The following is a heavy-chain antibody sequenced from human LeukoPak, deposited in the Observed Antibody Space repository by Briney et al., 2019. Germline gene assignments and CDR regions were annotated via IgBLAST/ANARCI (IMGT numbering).Heavy chain of an antibody. D-gene: IGHD1-26*01. J-gene: IGHJ4*02. V-gene: IGHV3-30-3*01. Sequence: PGRSLRLSCAASGFTFSSYAMHWVRQAPGKGLEWVAVISYDGGNKYYADSVKGRFTISRDNSKNTLYLQMNSLRAEDTAVYYCARAPYSGRDKTSPHMYYFDYWGQGTLVTVSS. CDR1: GFTFSSYA. CDR2: ISYDGGNK. CDR3: ARAPYSGRDKTSPHMYYFDY.